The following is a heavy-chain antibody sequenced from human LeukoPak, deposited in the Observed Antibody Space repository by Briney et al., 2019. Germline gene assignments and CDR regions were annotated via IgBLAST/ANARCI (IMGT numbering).Heavy chain of an antibody. J-gene: IGHJ5*02. Sequence: PGGSLRLSCAAPGFTFSSYWMSWVRQAPGKGLEWVANIKQDGSEKYYVDSVKGRFTISRDNAKNSLYLQMNSLRAEDTAVYYCARDLHPDIVVVPAAISWFDPWGQGTLVTVSS. CDR2: IKQDGSEK. V-gene: IGHV3-7*01. D-gene: IGHD2-2*01. CDR1: GFTFSSYW. CDR3: ARDLHPDIVVVPAAISWFDP.